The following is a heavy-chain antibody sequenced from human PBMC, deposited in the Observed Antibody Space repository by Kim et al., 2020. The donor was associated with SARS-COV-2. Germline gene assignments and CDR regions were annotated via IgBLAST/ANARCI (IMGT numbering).Heavy chain of an antibody. J-gene: IGHJ5*02. D-gene: IGHD6-13*01. CDR3: ARGGARWGYSSSWYARLNNWFDP. CDR1: GGSFSGYY. CDR2: INHSGST. Sequence: SETLSLTCAVYGGSFSGYYWSWIRQPPGKGLEWIGEINHSGSTNYNPSLKSRVTISVDTSKNQFSLKLSSVTAADTAVYYCARGGARWGYSSSWYARLNNWFDPWGQGTLVTVSS. V-gene: IGHV4-34*01.